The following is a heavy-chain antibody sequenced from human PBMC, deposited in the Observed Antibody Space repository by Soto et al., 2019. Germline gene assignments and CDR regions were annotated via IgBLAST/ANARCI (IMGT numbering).Heavy chain of an antibody. Sequence: GASVKVSCKASGYTFTSYDINWVRQATGQGLEWMGWMNPNSGNTGYAQKFQGRVTMTMNTSISTAYMELSSLRSEDTAVYYCARGGVGCSGGSCYHIAHIDYWGQGTLVTVS. CDR3: ARGGVGCSGGSCYHIAHIDY. CDR1: GYTFTSYD. D-gene: IGHD2-15*01. J-gene: IGHJ4*02. CDR2: MNPNSGNT. V-gene: IGHV1-8*01.